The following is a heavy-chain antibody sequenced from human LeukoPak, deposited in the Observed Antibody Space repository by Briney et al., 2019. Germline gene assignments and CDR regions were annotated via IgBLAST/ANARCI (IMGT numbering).Heavy chain of an antibody. CDR3: ARESVGAYCGGDCYSSFDY. D-gene: IGHD2-21*02. CDR2: IIPIFGTA. CDR1: GGTFSSYA. J-gene: IGHJ4*02. Sequence: SVKVSCKASGGTFSSYAISWVRQAPGQGLEWMGGIIPIFGTANYALKFQGRVTITADESKSTAYMELSSLGSEDTAVYYCARESVGAYCGGDCYSSFDYWGQGTLVTVSS. V-gene: IGHV1-69*13.